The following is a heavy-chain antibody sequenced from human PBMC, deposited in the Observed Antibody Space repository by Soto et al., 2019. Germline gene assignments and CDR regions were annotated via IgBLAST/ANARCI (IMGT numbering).Heavy chain of an antibody. Sequence: QVQLQESGPGLVKPSQTLSLTCIVSGGSISSGGYCWTWIRQLPGKGLEWIGYIFYSGSASYNPSLKSRVTMSVHTSKKQFSLNLSSVTAADTAVYYCARGAGNSGANAFDIWGQGTMVTVSS. CDR3: ARGAGNSGANAFDI. V-gene: IGHV4-31*03. J-gene: IGHJ3*02. D-gene: IGHD4-17*01. CDR1: GGSISSGGYC. CDR2: IFYSGSA.